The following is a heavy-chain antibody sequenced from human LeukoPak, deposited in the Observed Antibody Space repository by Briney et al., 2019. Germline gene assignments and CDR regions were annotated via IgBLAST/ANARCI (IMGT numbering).Heavy chain of an antibody. CDR1: GASIDTYH. Sequence: SETLSLTCTVSGASIDTYHWNWIRQPAGKGLEWIGRIYSSGSTNYNPSLKGRVTMSVETSTNQVSLKVTSVTAADTAVYYCASGADAFETSGDYFDYWGQGSLVSVSS. CDR3: ASGADAFETSGDYFDY. CDR2: IYSSGST. V-gene: IGHV4-4*07. J-gene: IGHJ4*02. D-gene: IGHD7-27*01.